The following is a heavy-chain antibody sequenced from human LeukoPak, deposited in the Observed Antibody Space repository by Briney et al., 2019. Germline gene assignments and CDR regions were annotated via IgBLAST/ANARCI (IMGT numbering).Heavy chain of an antibody. CDR2: IIPIFGTA. J-gene: IGHJ6*03. CDR3: ARASSWYSYYYYYMDV. D-gene: IGHD6-13*01. V-gene: IGHV1-69*06. CDR1: GGTFGSYA. Sequence: SVKVSCKASGGTFGSYAISWVRQAPGQGLEWMGGIIPIFGTANYAQKFQGRVTITADKSTSTAYMELSSLRSEDTAVYYCARASSWYSYYYYYMDVWGKGTTVTVSS.